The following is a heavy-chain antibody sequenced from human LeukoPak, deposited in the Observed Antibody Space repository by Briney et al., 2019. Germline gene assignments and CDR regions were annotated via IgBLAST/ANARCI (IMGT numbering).Heavy chain of an antibody. CDR3: ARDKVVGATYFDY. Sequence: GGSLRLSCAASGFTFSSYWMSWVRQAPGKGLEWVANIKQDGIEIYYVDSVKGRFTISRDNAKNSLYLQMNSLRAEDTAVYYCARDKVVGATYFDYWGQGTLDSVSA. V-gene: IGHV3-7*01. D-gene: IGHD1-26*01. CDR2: IKQDGIEI. CDR1: GFTFSSYW. J-gene: IGHJ4*02.